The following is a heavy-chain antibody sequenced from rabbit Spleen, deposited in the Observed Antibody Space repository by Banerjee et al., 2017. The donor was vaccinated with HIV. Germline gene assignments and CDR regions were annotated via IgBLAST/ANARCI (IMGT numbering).Heavy chain of an antibody. Sequence: QEQLVESGGGLVKPEGSLTLACKASGFSFSDRDVMCWVRQAPGKGLQWIACINTYTGKPVYATWPKGRFTISRTSSTTVTLQMTSLTAADTATYFCARDLASVVGWNFNLWGPCTLVTVS. CDR2: INTYTGKP. D-gene: IGHD3-1*01. J-gene: IGHJ4*01. V-gene: IGHV1S45*01. CDR1: GFSFSDRDV. CDR3: ARDLASVVGWNFNL.